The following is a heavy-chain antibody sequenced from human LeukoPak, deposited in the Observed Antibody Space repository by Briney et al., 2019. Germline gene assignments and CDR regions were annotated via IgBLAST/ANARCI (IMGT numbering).Heavy chain of an antibody. CDR1: GFTFSDYY. D-gene: IGHD6-6*01. CDR2: ITSSATT. V-gene: IGHV3-11*04. CDR3: ARGSSSSSEAFDI. Sequence: GGSLRLSCAASGFTFSDYYMTWIRQAPGKGLEWVSYITSSATTYYADSVKGRFTISRDNAKTSLYLQMNSLRAEDTAVYYCARGSSSSSEAFDIWGQGTMVTVSS. J-gene: IGHJ3*02.